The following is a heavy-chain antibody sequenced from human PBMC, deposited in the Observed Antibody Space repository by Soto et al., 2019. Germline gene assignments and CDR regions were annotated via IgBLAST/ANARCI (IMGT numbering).Heavy chain of an antibody. D-gene: IGHD2-21*02. V-gene: IGHV1-46*03. J-gene: IGHJ4*02. Sequence: QVQLVQSGAEVKKPGASVKVSCKASGNTFSNYYIHWVRQAPGQGLEWMGTINPSGGHTTYAQKVLGRVTMTRDTSTSTLYMELNSLGSEDTAVYYCARGGHVVVVTAAFDYWGQGTLVTVSS. CDR1: GNTFSNYY. CDR2: INPSGGHT. CDR3: ARGGHVVVVTAAFDY.